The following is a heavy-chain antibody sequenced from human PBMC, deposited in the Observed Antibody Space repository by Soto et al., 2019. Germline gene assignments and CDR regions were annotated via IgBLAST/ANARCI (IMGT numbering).Heavy chain of an antibody. CDR1: GGSFKSGSYS. Sequence: SETLSLTCTVSGGSFKSGSYSWSWIRQPPGKGLEWIGYVYHTGRTSYNPSLKSRVSISVDTSKNQFSLNLDSVTAADTAVYFCARDFAYFDSWGQGTLVTVSS. V-gene: IGHV4-61*01. D-gene: IGHD3-3*01. J-gene: IGHJ4*02. CDR3: ARDFAYFDS. CDR2: VYHTGRT.